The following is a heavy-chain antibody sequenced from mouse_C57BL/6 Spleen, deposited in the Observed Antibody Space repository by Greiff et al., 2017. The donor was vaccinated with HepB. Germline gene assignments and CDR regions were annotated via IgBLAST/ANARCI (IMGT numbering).Heavy chain of an antibody. J-gene: IGHJ1*03. CDR2: ISGGGGNT. Sequence: EVKLMESGGGLVKPGGSLKLSCAASGFTFSSYTMSWVRQTPEKRLEWVATISGGGGNTYYPDSVKGRFTISRDNAKNTLYLQMSSLRSEDTALYYCARRAGDYYGSSYGYFDVWGTGTTVTVSS. D-gene: IGHD1-1*01. CDR1: GFTFSSYT. CDR3: ARRAGDYYGSSYGYFDV. V-gene: IGHV5-9*01.